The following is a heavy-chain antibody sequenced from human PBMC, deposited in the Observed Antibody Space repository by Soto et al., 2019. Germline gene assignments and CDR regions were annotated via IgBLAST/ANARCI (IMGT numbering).Heavy chain of an antibody. CDR1: GGSFSGYY. J-gene: IGHJ4*02. CDR2: INHSGST. Sequence: SETLSLTCAVYGGSFSGYYWSWIRQPPGKGLEWIGEINHSGSTNYNPSLKSRVTISVDTSKNKFSLKLSSVTAADTAVYYCARPPHFWSGRHHFDYWGQGTLVTVSS. CDR3: ARPPHFWSGRHHFDY. D-gene: IGHD3-3*02. V-gene: IGHV4-34*01.